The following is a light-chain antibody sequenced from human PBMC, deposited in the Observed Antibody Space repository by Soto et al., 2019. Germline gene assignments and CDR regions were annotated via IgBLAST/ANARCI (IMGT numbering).Light chain of an antibody. Sequence: DIQMTQSPSSVSASVGDRVTITCRASQAIGDWLAWYQQKPGKAPKLLIYTASNLQSGVPSRFSGSCSGTDFTLTISSLQPEDFATYYCQQANSFPLTFGGGTKVE. CDR2: TAS. CDR1: QAIGDW. CDR3: QQANSFPLT. J-gene: IGKJ4*01. V-gene: IGKV1D-12*01.